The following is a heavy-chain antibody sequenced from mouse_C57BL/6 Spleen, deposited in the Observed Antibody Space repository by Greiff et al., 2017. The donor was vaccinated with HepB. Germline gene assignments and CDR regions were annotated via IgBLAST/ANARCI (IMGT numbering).Heavy chain of an antibody. D-gene: IGHD1-1*01. V-gene: IGHV5-4*01. CDR3: ARDQGYYGSSYYFDC. Sequence: EVKLVESGGGLVKPGGSLKLSCAASGFTFSSYAMSWVRQTPEKRLEWVATISDGGSYTYYPDNVKGRFTISRDNAKNNLYLQMSHLKSEDTAMYYCARDQGYYGSSYYFDCWGQGTTLTVAS. CDR2: ISDGGSYT. J-gene: IGHJ2*01. CDR1: GFTFSSYA.